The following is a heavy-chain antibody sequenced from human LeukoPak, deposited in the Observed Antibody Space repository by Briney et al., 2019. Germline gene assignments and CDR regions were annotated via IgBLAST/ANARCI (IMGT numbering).Heavy chain of an antibody. CDR1: GFTFSNYA. J-gene: IGHJ4*02. CDR2: ISGSGDST. V-gene: IGHV3-23*01. D-gene: IGHD6-25*01. CDR3: AKRSIAAAEKWLIWEGNFDY. Sequence: GGSLRLSCAVSGFTFSNYAMSWVRQAPGKGLEWVSVISGSGDSTYYADSVKGRFTVSRDNSRDTVYLQMNSLRAEDTAVYYCAKRSIAAAEKWLIWEGNFDYWGQGTLVTVSS.